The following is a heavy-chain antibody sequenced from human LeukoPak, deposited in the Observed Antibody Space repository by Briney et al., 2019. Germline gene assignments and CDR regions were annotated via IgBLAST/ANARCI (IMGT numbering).Heavy chain of an antibody. D-gene: IGHD3-9*01. V-gene: IGHV3-7*01. CDR1: GFIFSNYW. Sequence: GGSLRLSCEASGFIFSNYWMSWVRQAPGKGLEWVANIKEDGSETYYVDSVKGRFTLSGDNARNSLYLQMRYLGVDDTAVYYCARGGLTGAPDYWGQGTLVTVSS. CDR2: IKEDGSET. CDR3: ARGGLTGAPDY. J-gene: IGHJ4*02.